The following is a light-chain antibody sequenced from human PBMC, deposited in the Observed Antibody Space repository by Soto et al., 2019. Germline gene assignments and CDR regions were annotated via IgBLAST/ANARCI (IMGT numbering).Light chain of an antibody. CDR3: QQRTNWPPKWT. CDR1: QSVSNY. Sequence: PGERAALSCRASQSVSNYFAWYQQKPGQAPRLLIYDASKRAAGIPDRFSGSGSGTDFTLTISSLEPEDFVVYYYQQRTNWPPKWTFGQGTKVEIK. CDR2: DAS. V-gene: IGKV3-11*01. J-gene: IGKJ1*01.